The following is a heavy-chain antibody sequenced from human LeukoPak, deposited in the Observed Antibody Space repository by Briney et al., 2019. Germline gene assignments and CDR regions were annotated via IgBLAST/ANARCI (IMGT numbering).Heavy chain of an antibody. V-gene: IGHV3-48*03. D-gene: IGHD2-2*01. Sequence: PGGSLRLSCAASGFTFRSCELSWVRQAPAKGLEWVSYISSISRTIYYADSVRGRFTISRDNAKNSLYLQMNSLRDEDTAVYYCARDICSSSSCSYGMDVWGQGTTVTVSS. CDR1: GFTFRSCE. J-gene: IGHJ6*02. CDR2: ISSISRTI. CDR3: ARDICSSSSCSYGMDV.